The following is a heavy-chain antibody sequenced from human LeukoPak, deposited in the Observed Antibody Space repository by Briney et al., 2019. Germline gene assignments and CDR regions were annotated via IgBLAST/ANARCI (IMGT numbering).Heavy chain of an antibody. V-gene: IGHV3-21*01. CDR2: ISSSGTHK. CDR3: AKAKDSVAGATNDY. Sequence: GGSLRLSCAVSGFTFSSYSRSWIRQAPGKGLEWVSSISSSGTHKYYADSLKGRFTISRDNAKNSLYLQMHSLRAEDTAVYYCAKAKDSVAGATNDYWGQGTLVTVPS. D-gene: IGHD6-19*01. J-gene: IGHJ4*02. CDR1: GFTFSSYS.